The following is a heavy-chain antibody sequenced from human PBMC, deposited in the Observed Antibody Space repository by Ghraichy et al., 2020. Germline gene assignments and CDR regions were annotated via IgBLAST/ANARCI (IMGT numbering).Heavy chain of an antibody. V-gene: IGHV3-21*01. CDR1: GFTFSSYS. D-gene: IGHD6-13*01. J-gene: IGHJ4*02. CDR2: ISSSSSYI. CDR3: ARVISSYSSSWYLDY. Sequence: GGSLRLSCAASGFTFSSYSMNWVRQAPGKGLEWVSSISSSSSYIYYADSVKGRFTISRDNAKNSLYLQMNSLRAEDTAVYYCARVISSYSSSWYLDYWGQGTLVTVSS.